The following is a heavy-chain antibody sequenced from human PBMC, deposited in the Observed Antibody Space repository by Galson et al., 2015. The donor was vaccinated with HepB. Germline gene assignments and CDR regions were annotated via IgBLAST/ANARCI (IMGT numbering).Heavy chain of an antibody. CDR3: ARVAIFGAYYMDV. CDR1: GGTFSSYA. Sequence: SVKVSCKASGGTFSSYAISWVRQAPGQGLEWMGGIITIFSTANYAQKFQGRVTITADESTSTAYMELSSLRSEDTAVYYCARVAIFGAYYMDVWGKGTTVTVSS. J-gene: IGHJ6*03. V-gene: IGHV1-69*13. CDR2: IITIFSTA. D-gene: IGHD3-3*01.